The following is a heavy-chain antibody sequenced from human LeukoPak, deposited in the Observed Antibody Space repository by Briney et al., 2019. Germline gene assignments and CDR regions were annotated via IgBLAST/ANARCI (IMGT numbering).Heavy chain of an antibody. J-gene: IGHJ4*02. CDR2: ISSSSTI. CDR1: GFTFSDYY. Sequence: GGSLRLSCAASGFTFSDYYMSWIRQAPGKGLEWVSYISSSSTIYYADSVKGRFTISRDNAKNSLYLQMNSLRAEDTAVYYCARERYYYDSRAVDYWGQGTLVTVSS. CDR3: ARERYYYDSRAVDY. D-gene: IGHD3-22*01. V-gene: IGHV3-11*04.